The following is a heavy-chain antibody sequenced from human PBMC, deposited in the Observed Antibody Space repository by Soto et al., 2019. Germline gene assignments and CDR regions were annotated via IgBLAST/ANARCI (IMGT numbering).Heavy chain of an antibody. D-gene: IGHD2-2*01. CDR3: ALPMAGTSFFDY. V-gene: IGHV3-23*01. CDR2: ISGSGTKT. CDR1: GFTFTNYA. J-gene: IGHJ4*02. Sequence: EVQLLQSGGGLVQPGGSLRLSCVASGFTFTNYAMSWVRQAPGKGLEWVSLISGSGTKTYYADSVKGRFTISRDSSKNILYLHIDSLRADDTSVYYCALPMAGTSFFDYWGQGALVTVSS.